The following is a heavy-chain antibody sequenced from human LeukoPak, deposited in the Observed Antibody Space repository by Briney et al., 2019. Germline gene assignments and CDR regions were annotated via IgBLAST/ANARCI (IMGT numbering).Heavy chain of an antibody. CDR3: ARRIGSGWYDY. J-gene: IGHJ4*02. CDR1: GYSFTSYW. Sequence: GESLKISCKGSGYSFTSYWIGCVRRMPGKGLEWLGIINPGDSDTRYSPSFQGQVTISADKSISTANLQWSSLKASDTAMYYCARRIGSGWYDYWGQGTLVTVSS. D-gene: IGHD6-19*01. CDR2: INPGDSDT. V-gene: IGHV5-51*01.